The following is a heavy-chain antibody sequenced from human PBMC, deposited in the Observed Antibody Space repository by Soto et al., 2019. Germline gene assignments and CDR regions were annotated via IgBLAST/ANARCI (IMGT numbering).Heavy chain of an antibody. V-gene: IGHV1-2*02. CDR2: INPNICGT. CDR3: ARAHSGYAYGFDY. J-gene: IGHJ4*02. D-gene: IGHD5-12*01. CDR1: GCTFTSYY. Sequence: SGAVSCKASGCTFTSYYMHWVRQAPGHGLEWMGWINPNICGTNYAQKSQGTVTMNRDTSISTAYMAPSRLRSDDTAVYCCARAHSGYAYGFDYWGQGTLVTVSS.